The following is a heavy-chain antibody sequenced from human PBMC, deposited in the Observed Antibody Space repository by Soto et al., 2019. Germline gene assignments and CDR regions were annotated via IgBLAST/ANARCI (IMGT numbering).Heavy chain of an antibody. CDR1: GYTFTSYD. V-gene: IGHV1-8*01. CDR3: AWALYGANVDY. Sequence: QVQLVQSGAEVKKPGASVKVSCKASGYTFTSYDINWVRQATGQGLEWMGWMNPNSGTTGYAQKFQGRVTMTRNTSISTAYLGLRSLRPEDTAVYCCAWALYGANVDYWRQGTRGTVPT. J-gene: IGHJ4*02. CDR2: MNPNSGTT. D-gene: IGHD4-17*01.